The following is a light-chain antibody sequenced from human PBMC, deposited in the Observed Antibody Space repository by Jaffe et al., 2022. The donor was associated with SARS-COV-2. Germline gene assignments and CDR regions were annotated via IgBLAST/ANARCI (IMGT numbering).Light chain of an antibody. CDR2: VNSDGSH. V-gene: IGLV4-69*02. CDR1: SGHSSYA. Sequence: QLVLTQSPSASASLGASVKLTCTLSSGHSSYAIAWHQQQPEKGPRYLMKVNSDGSHNKGDGIPDRFSGSSSGAERYLTISSLQSEDEADYYCQTWGTVIFGGETTVVFGGGTRLTVL. J-gene: IGLJ2*01. CDR3: QTWGTVIFGGETTVV.